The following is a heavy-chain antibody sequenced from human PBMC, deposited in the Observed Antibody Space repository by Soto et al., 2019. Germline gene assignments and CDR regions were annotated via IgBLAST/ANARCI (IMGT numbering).Heavy chain of an antibody. Sequence: QVQLQQWGAGLLKPSETLSLTCAVYGGSFSGYYWSWIRQPPGKGLEWIGEINHSGSTNYNPSLKSRVTISVDTSKNQFSLKLSSVTAADTALYYCARGGFPSVTTNYFDYWGQGTLGHRLL. J-gene: IGHJ4*02. D-gene: IGHD4-17*01. CDR3: ARGGFPSVTTNYFDY. CDR1: GGSFSGYY. CDR2: INHSGST. V-gene: IGHV4-34*01.